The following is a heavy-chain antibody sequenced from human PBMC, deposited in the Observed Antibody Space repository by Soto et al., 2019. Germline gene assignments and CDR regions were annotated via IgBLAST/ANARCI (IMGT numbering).Heavy chain of an antibody. CDR3: VRDSSNRFDS. CDR2: TYYLSKWFH. J-gene: IGHJ5*01. D-gene: IGHD2-2*01. CDR1: GDSVSSNTAA. Sequence: SQTLSLTCVISGDSVSSNTAAWNWVRQSPSRGLEWLGRTYYLSKWFHDYAPSVQSRIVVNPDTSNNQFSLQLNSVTPEDTAVDYCVRDSSNRFDSWGQGSSVNVAS. V-gene: IGHV6-1*01.